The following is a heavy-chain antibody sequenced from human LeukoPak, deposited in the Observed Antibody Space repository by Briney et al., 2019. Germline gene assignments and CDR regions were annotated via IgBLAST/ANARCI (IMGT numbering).Heavy chain of an antibody. V-gene: IGHV3-30*19. Sequence: GGSLRLSCAASGYTFSSFGMHWVRQAPGKGLEWVAFIQYDTSNKYYADSVKGRFTVSRDNSRNTLYLQMNSLRAEDTAVYYCARRCDSSGYPSLCYYYYGMDVWGQGTTVTVSS. D-gene: IGHD3-22*01. CDR2: IQYDTSNK. CDR3: ARRCDSSGYPSLCYYYYGMDV. CDR1: GYTFSSFG. J-gene: IGHJ6*02.